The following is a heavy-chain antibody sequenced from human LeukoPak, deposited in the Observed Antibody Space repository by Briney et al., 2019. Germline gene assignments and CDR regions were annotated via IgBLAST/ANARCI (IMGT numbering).Heavy chain of an antibody. CDR1: GFTFSNAW. J-gene: IGHJ4*02. CDR2: IKSKTDGGTT. D-gene: IGHD3-10*01. V-gene: IGHV3-15*01. Sequence: GGSLRLSCAASGFTFSNAWMSWVRQAPGKGLEWVGRIKSKTDGGTTDYAAPVKGRFTISRDDSKNTLYLQMNSLKTEDTAVYYCTTDALSPWFGGLLPQLFDYWGQGTLVTVSS. CDR3: TTDALSPWFGGLLPQLFDY.